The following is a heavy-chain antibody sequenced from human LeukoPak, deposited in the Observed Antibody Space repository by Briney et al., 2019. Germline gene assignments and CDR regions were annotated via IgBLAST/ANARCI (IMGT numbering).Heavy chain of an antibody. CDR2: ISAYNGNT. J-gene: IGHJ6*03. D-gene: IGHD2-2*01. Sequence: VASVKVSCKASGYTFTSYGISWVRQAPGQGPEWMGWISAYNGNTNYAQKLQGRVTMTTDTSTTTAYMELRSLRSDDTAVYYCARVKIPVLYYFYYMDVWGKGTTVTVSS. CDR1: GYTFTSYG. V-gene: IGHV1-18*01. CDR3: ARVKIPVLYYFYYMDV.